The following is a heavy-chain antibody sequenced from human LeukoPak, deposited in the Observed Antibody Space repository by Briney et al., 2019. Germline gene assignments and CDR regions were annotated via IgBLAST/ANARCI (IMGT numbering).Heavy chain of an antibody. CDR1: RFTFSDYY. J-gene: IGHJ4*02. V-gene: IGHV3-11*01. CDR2: ISSSGSTI. CDR3: ASPKSNWNFFSGDY. Sequence: GGSLRLSCTASRFTFSDYYMSWIRQAPGKGLEWVSYISSSGSTIYYADSVKGRFTISRDNAKNSLYLQMNSLRAEDTAVYYCASPKSNWNFFSGDYWGQGTLVTVSS. D-gene: IGHD1-7*01.